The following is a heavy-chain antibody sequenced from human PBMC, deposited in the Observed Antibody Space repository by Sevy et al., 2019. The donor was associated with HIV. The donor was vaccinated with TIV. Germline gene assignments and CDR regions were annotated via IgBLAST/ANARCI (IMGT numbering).Heavy chain of an antibody. J-gene: IGHJ4*02. CDR2: ISYDGSNK. V-gene: IGHV3-30-3*01. Sequence: GGSLRLSCAASGFTFSSYAMHWVRRAPGKGLEWVAVISYDGSNKYYADSVKGRFTISRDNSKNTLYLQMNSLRAEDTAVYYCARDGAGLRLGELSLYHSYFDYWGQGTLVTVSS. CDR1: GFTFSSYA. CDR3: ARDGAGLRLGELSLYHSYFDY. D-gene: IGHD3-16*02.